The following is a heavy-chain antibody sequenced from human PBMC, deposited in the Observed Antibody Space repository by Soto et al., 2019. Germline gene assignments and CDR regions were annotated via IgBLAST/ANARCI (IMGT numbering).Heavy chain of an antibody. CDR3: ARGIFGNYLDY. Sequence: PSETLSLTCAVYGGSFSGYYWSWIRQPPGKGLEWIGEINHSGSTNYNPSLKSRVTISVDTSKNQFSLKLSSVTAADTAVYYCARGIFGNYLDYWGQGTLVTVSS. CDR2: INHSGST. D-gene: IGHD3-10*01. CDR1: GGSFSGYY. V-gene: IGHV4-34*01. J-gene: IGHJ4*02.